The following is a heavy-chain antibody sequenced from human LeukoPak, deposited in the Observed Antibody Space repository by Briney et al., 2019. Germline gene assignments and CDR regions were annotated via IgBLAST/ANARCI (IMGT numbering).Heavy chain of an antibody. D-gene: IGHD6-19*01. CDR1: GFTFSSYA. Sequence: GGSLTLSCAVSGFTFSSYAMRWVRQAPGKGLGWVAVISYDGINKYYADTVKGRFTISRDNSKNTRYLQMNSLRAEYTAVYYCARDVYSRAVPPDYWGEGTLVTVPS. J-gene: IGHJ4*02. CDR2: ISYDGINK. CDR3: ARDVYSRAVPPDY. V-gene: IGHV3-30*04.